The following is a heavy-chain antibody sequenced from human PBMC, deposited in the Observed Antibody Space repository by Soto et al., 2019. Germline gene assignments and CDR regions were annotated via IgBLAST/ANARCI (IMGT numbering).Heavy chain of an antibody. CDR3: PRDRVLAAVPTGFGY. CDR2: ISYDGNSE. D-gene: IGHD4-17*01. CDR1: GFTFSTYE. Sequence: QVQLVESGGAVVQPGRSLRLSCATSGFTFSTYEMYWVRQAPGKGLEWVATISYDGNSEYYADSVKGRFTISRDISESTLYLQMNSLRAEDTAVYYCPRDRVLAAVPTGFGYWGQGTLVTVSS. V-gene: IGHV3-30*04. J-gene: IGHJ4*02.